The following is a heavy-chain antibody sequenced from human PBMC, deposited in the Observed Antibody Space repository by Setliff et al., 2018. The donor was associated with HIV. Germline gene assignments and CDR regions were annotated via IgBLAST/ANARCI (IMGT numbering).Heavy chain of an antibody. CDR3: AKDDGSYWGNYFDS. D-gene: IGHD1-26*01. CDR1: GFTLSDHW. V-gene: IGHV3-74*01. CDR2: TNNDGSIT. J-gene: IGHJ4*02. Sequence: GGSLRLSCAASGFTLSDHWMHWVRQVPGKGLVWVSRTNNDGSITNYADFVKGRFTMSRDSAKNTLYLQMNSLRVEDTALYYCAKDDGSYWGNYFDSWGQGTLVTGSS.